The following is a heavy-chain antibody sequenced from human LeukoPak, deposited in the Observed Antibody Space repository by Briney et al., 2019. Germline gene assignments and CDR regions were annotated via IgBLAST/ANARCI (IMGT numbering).Heavy chain of an antibody. J-gene: IGHJ4*02. V-gene: IGHV4-59*01. CDR3: ARTNYIGYFDY. D-gene: IGHD1-7*01. CDR2: IYYSGSF. CDR1: GGSISSYY. Sequence: SETLSLTCTVSGGSISSYYWSWIRQPPGKGLEWIGYIYYSGSFNYNPSLKSRVTISVDTSKNQFSLKLSSVTAADTAVYYCARTNYIGYFDYWGQGTLVTVSS.